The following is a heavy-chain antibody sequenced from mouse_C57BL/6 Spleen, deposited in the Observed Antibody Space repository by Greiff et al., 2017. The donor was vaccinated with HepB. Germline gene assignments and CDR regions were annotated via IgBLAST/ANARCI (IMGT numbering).Heavy chain of an antibody. CDR1: GFNIKDDY. D-gene: IGHD3-2*02. J-gene: IGHJ2*01. CDR2: IDPENGDT. CDR3: TTQVPLDY. V-gene: IGHV14-4*01. Sequence: EVQLQQSGAELVRPGASVKLSCTASGFNIKDDYMHWVKQRPEQGLEWIGWIDPENGDTEYASKFQGKATITADTSSNTAYLQLSSLTSEDTAVYYCTTQVPLDYWGQGTTLTVSS.